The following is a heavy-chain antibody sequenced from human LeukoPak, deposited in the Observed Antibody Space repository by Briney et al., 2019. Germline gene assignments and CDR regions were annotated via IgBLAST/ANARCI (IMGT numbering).Heavy chain of an antibody. D-gene: IGHD3-10*01. J-gene: IGHJ4*02. CDR2: ISIISSYI. CDR3: ARVYGSGSYPIDY. Sequence: PGGSLRLSCAASGFTFSSYSMNWVRQAPGKGLEWVSSISIISSYIYYADSVKGRFTISRDNDKNSLYLKMKRLRDEDTAVYYCARVYGSGSYPIDYWGQGTLVTVSS. V-gene: IGHV3-21*01. CDR1: GFTFSSYS.